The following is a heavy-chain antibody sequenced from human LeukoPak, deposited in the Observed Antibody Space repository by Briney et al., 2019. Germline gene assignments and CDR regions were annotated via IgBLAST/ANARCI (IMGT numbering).Heavy chain of an antibody. Sequence: GGSLRLSCVTSGFNFSDSRMTWVRQAPGKGLQWVANVNRDGTEKHFLDSVEGRFTTSRDNAKKSLYLQMSSLRPQDTAVYFCVRGDWYFESWGQGTLVTVSS. V-gene: IGHV3-7*04. CDR2: VNRDGTEK. J-gene: IGHJ4*02. CDR1: GFNFSDSR. CDR3: VRGDWYFES. D-gene: IGHD2-21*01.